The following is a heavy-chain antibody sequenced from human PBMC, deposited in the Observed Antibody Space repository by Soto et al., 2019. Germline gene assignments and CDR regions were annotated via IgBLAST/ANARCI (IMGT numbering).Heavy chain of an antibody. CDR3: AKAGGIAVPGTHLDY. CDR2: ISGTGSST. CDR1: GFTFSGYA. D-gene: IGHD6-19*01. Sequence: EVQLLESGGGSVQPGGSLRLSCAASGFTFSGYAMSWVRQAPGKGLEWVSAISGTGSSTNYADSVEGRFTISRDNSNNTLYLPMSSLRAEDTAVYYCAKAGGIAVPGTHLDYWGQGTLVTVSS. V-gene: IGHV3-23*01. J-gene: IGHJ4*02.